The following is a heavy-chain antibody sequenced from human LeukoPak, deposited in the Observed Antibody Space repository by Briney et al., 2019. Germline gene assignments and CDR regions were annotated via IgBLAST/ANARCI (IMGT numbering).Heavy chain of an antibody. CDR1: GYTFTSYY. J-gene: IGHJ1*01. D-gene: IGHD6-13*01. V-gene: IGHV1-46*01. CDR3: ASPGGIAAAGFTEYFQH. CDR2: INPSGGST. Sequence: ASVKVSCKASGYTFTSYYMHWVRQAPGQGLEWMGIINPSGGSTSYAQKFQGRVTMTRDTSTSTAYMELSSLRSEDTAVYYCASPGGIAAAGFTEYFQHWGQGTLVTVSS.